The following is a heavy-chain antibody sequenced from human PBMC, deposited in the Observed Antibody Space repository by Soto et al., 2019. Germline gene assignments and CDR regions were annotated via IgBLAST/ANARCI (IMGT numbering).Heavy chain of an antibody. D-gene: IGHD3-3*02. J-gene: IGHJ5*02. CDR2: ISAYNGNT. CDR3: ARYDNVLVRFWFDP. Sequence: ASVKVSCKASGYTFTSYGISWVRQAPGQGLEWMGWISAYNGNTNYAQKLQGRVTMTTDTSTSTAYMELRSLRSDDTAVYYCARYDNVLVRFWFDPWGQGTLVTVSS. V-gene: IGHV1-18*01. CDR1: GYTFTSYG.